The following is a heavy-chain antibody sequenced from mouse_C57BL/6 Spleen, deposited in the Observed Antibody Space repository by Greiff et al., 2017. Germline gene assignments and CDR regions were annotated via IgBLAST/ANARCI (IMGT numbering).Heavy chain of an antibody. CDR2: IDPSDSET. V-gene: IGHV1-52*01. Sequence: VQLLQPGAELVRPGSSVKLSCKASGYTFTSYWMHWVKQRPIQGLEWIGNIDPSDSETHYNQKFEDMATLTVDKSSSTAYMQLSSLTSEDSAVYYCARGIYYGYDEGNAMDYWGQGTSVTVSS. D-gene: IGHD2-2*01. CDR3: ARGIYYGYDEGNAMDY. J-gene: IGHJ4*01. CDR1: GYTFTSYW.